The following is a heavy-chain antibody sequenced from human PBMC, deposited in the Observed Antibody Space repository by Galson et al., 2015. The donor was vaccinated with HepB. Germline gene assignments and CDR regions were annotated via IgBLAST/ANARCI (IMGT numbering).Heavy chain of an antibody. D-gene: IGHD6-6*01. V-gene: IGHV3-74*01. CDR2: INSDGSST. CDR3: ARDRAGDGQLVN. J-gene: IGHJ4*02. CDR1: GFTFSSYW. Sequence: SLRLSCAASGFTFSSYWMHWVRQAPGKGLVWVSRINSDGSSTSYADSVKGRFTISRDNAKNTLYLQMNSLRAEDTAVYYCARDRAGDGQLVNWGQGTLVTVSS.